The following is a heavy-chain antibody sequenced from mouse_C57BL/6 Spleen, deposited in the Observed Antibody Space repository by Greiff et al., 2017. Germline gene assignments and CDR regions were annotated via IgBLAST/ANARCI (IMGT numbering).Heavy chain of an antibody. CDR2: IYPGDGDT. CDR3: ARSGANWFDY. Sequence: QVQLQQSGPELVKPGASVKISCKASGYAFSSSWMNWVKQRPGKGLEWIGRIYPGDGDTNYNGKFKGKATLTAAKSSSTAYMQLSSLTSEDSAVYFCARSGANWFDYWGQGTTLTVSS. V-gene: IGHV1-82*01. CDR1: GYAFSSSW. J-gene: IGHJ2*01. D-gene: IGHD4-1*01.